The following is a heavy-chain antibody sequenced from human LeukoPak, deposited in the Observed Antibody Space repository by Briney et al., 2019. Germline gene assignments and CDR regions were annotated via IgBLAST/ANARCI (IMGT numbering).Heavy chain of an antibody. CDR2: ISGSGGST. CDR1: GFTFSSFG. J-gene: IGHJ4*02. CDR3: AKGIGYCSSTSCYGAFDY. Sequence: GGSLRLSCAASGFTFSSFGMSWVRQAPGKGLEWVSAISGSGGSTYYADSVKGRFTISRDNSKNTLYLQMNSLRAEDTAVYYCAKGIGYCSSTSCYGAFDYWGQGTLVTVSS. D-gene: IGHD2-2*01. V-gene: IGHV3-23*01.